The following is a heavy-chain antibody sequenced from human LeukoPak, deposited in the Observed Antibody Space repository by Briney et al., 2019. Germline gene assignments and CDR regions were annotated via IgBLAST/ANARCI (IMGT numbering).Heavy chain of an antibody. CDR2: MYPFDSDT. V-gene: IGHV5-51*01. Sequence: GESLKISCKGSGDSITKSWIGGVGQIPGKGLEWVGFMYPFDSDTSDCPAFQAPDANSANRSISTAYLQWSSLRAPDTAVYYSASPTSYSGTFLVREYCHFYYMDVCGKGTTVTVSS. D-gene: IGHD1-26*01. CDR3: ASPTSYSGTFLVREYCHFYYMDV. J-gene: IGHJ6*03. CDR1: GDSITKSW.